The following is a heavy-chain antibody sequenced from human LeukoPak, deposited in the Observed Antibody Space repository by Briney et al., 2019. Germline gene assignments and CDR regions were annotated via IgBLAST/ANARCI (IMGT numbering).Heavy chain of an antibody. CDR2: IWYDGSNK. CDR3: VRGDHRYFDY. CDR1: GFTFSSYG. V-gene: IGHV3-33*01. J-gene: IGHJ4*02. D-gene: IGHD2-21*01. Sequence: GGSLRLSCAASGFTFSSYGMHWVRQAPGKGLEWVAVIWYDGSNKYYADSVKGRFTISRDNSKNTLYLQMNSLRVEDTAVYYCVRGDHRYFDYWGQGTLVTVSS.